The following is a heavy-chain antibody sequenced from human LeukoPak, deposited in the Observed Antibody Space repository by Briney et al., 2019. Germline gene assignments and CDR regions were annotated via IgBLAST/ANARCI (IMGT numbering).Heavy chain of an antibody. D-gene: IGHD1-26*01. CDR2: ISYDGSNK. CDR1: GFTFSSYA. Sequence: GRSLRLPCAASGFTFSSYAMHWVRQAPGKGLEWVAVISYDGSNKYYADSVKGRFTISRDNSKNTLYLQMNSLRAEDTAVYYCARDVGSYFLSWVVVDYYGMDVWGQGTTVTVSS. J-gene: IGHJ6*02. CDR3: ARDVGSYFLSWVVVDYYGMDV. V-gene: IGHV3-30-3*01.